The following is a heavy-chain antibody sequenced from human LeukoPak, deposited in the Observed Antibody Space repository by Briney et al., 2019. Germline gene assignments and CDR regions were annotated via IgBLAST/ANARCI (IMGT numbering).Heavy chain of an antibody. Sequence: PGGSLRLSCAASGFMFKNYDMHWVRQAPGKGLEWVAVIRYDGSDENYADSVKGRFTISRDNSKNTLYLQMNSLRAEDTAVYYCATQPYGDRSYYFDYWGQGTLVTVSS. CDR3: ATQPYGDRSYYFDY. CDR1: GFMFKNYD. J-gene: IGHJ4*02. V-gene: IGHV3-30*02. D-gene: IGHD4-17*01. CDR2: IRYDGSDE.